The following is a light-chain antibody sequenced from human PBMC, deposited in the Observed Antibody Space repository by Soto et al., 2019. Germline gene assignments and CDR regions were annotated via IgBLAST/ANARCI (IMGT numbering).Light chain of an antibody. V-gene: IGLV2-14*01. CDR1: SSDVGGYNY. CDR2: DVS. Sequence: QSVLTQPASVSGSPGQSITISCTGTSSDVGGYNYVSWYQQHPGKAPKLMIYDVSNRPSGVSNRFSGSKSGNTASLTISGLQAEDEADYYCSSYTSSIPYVFGTGIKVTVL. CDR3: SSYTSSIPYV. J-gene: IGLJ1*01.